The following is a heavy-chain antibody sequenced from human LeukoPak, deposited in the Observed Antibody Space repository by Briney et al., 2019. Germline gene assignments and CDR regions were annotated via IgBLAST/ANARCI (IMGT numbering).Heavy chain of an antibody. D-gene: IGHD2-21*02. J-gene: IGHJ5*02. CDR1: GGSISSYY. CDR2: IYYSGST. V-gene: IGHV4-59*01. Sequence: SETLSLTCTVSGGSISSYYWSWIRQPPGKGLEWIGYIYYSGSTNYNPSLKSRVTISVDMSKNQFSLKLSSVTAADTAVYYCARGTCGGDCYSKYNWFDPWGQGTLVTVSS. CDR3: ARGTCGGDCYSKYNWFDP.